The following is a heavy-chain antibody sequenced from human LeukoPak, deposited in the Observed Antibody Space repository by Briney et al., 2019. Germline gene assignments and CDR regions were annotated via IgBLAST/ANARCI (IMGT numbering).Heavy chain of an antibody. Sequence: PGGSLRLSCAAPGFTFDDYAMHWVRHAPGKGLEWVSGISWNSGSIGYADSVKGRFTISRDNAKNSLYLQMNSLRAEDTALYYCAKDSDSSGWYREFDYWGQGTLVTVSS. CDR2: ISWNSGSI. J-gene: IGHJ4*02. V-gene: IGHV3-9*01. CDR1: GFTFDDYA. CDR3: AKDSDSSGWYREFDY. D-gene: IGHD6-19*01.